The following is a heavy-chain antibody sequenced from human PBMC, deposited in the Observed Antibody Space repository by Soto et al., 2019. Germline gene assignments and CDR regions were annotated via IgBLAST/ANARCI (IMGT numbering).Heavy chain of an antibody. Sequence: PGESLKISCEVSGYIFSNYWIGWVRQMPGKGLEWMAIVFPGNSDTIYSPSFRGQDTISADKSISTAYLQWNSLQASDTAIYYCARHNVYAMDVWGQGTTVTVSS. J-gene: IGHJ6*02. CDR3: ARHNVYAMDV. CDR2: VFPGNSDT. V-gene: IGHV5-51*01. CDR1: GYIFSNYW.